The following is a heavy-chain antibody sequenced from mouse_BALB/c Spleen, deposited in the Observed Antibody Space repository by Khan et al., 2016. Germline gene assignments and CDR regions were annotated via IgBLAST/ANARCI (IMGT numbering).Heavy chain of an antibody. CDR3: AREDQDYDAWFAS. V-gene: IGHV2-9*02. Sequence: VQLKESGPGLVAPSQSLSITCTVSGFSLTNSGVHWIRQPPGKGLEWLGVIWPGGSTDYNSALMSRLSITNDNSQNQVVVKMISLQTDDTAMYYCAREDQDYDAWFASWGQGTLVIVSA. J-gene: IGHJ3*01. CDR2: IWPGGST. D-gene: IGHD2-4*01. CDR1: GFSLTNSG.